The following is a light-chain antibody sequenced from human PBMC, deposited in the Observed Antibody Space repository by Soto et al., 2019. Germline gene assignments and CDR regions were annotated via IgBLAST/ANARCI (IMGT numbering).Light chain of an antibody. CDR1: QSISSW. J-gene: IGKJ3*01. CDR2: KAS. V-gene: IGKV1-5*03. Sequence: DIQMTQSTSTLSASVGDRVTITCRASQSISSWLAWYQQKPGKAPKLLIYKASSLESGVPSRFSGSGSGTEFPLTISSLQPDDFATYYCQQSFTFGPGTKVDIK. CDR3: QQSFT.